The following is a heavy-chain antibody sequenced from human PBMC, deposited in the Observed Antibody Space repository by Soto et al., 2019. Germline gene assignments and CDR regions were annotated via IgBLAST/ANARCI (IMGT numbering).Heavy chain of an antibody. J-gene: IGHJ5*02. D-gene: IGHD6-13*01. V-gene: IGHV4-31*03. CDR1: GGSISSGGYY. CDR3: ARGVGSSWLLNWFDP. CDR2: IYYSGST. Sequence: QVQLPESGPGLVKPSQTLSLTCPVSGGSISSGGYYWSWIRQHPGKGLAWIGYIYYSGSTYYNPSLKSRVTISVDTSKNQFSLKLSSVTAADTAVYYCARGVGSSWLLNWFDPWGQGTLVTVSS.